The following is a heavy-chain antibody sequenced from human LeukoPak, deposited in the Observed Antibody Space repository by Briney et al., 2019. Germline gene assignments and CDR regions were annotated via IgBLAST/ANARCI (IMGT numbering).Heavy chain of an antibody. CDR2: IIPIFGTA. CDR1: GGTFSSYA. Sequence: ASVKVSCKASGGTFSSYAISWVRQAPGQGLEWMGGIIPIFGTANYAQKFQGRVTITADKSTSTAYMELSSLRSEDTAVYYCARVRYSSGWFVFDYWGQGTLVTVSS. J-gene: IGHJ4*02. D-gene: IGHD6-19*01. CDR3: ARVRYSSGWFVFDY. V-gene: IGHV1-69*06.